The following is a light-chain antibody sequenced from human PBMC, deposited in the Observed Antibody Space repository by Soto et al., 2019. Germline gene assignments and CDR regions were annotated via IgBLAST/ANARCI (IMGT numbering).Light chain of an antibody. V-gene: IGKV3-20*01. CDR3: QQYGSSPWT. Sequence: ENVLTQSPDTLSLSPGERATLSCRASQSVSSSLLAWYQQRPGQAPRLLIYGASYRATGIPDRFSGSGSGTDFTLTISRLEPEDVAVYYCQQYGSSPWTFGQGTKVESK. CDR2: GAS. J-gene: IGKJ1*01. CDR1: QSVSSSL.